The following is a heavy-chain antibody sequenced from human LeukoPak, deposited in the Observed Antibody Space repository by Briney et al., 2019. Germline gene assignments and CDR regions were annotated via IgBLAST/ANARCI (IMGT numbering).Heavy chain of an antibody. D-gene: IGHD5-12*01. Sequence: SETLSLTCTVSGGSISSSTYYWRWIRQPPGKGLEWIGSIYYSGSTYYNPSLKSRGTISVDTSKNQFSLKVSSVTAADTAVYYCARQDPRYSGYDRLLHFDPWGQGTLVTVSS. J-gene: IGHJ5*02. CDR3: ARQDPRYSGYDRLLHFDP. V-gene: IGHV4-39*01. CDR2: IYYSGST. CDR1: GGSISSSTYY.